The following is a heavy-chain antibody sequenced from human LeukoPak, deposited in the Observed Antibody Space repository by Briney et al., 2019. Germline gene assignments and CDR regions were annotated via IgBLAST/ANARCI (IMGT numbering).Heavy chain of an antibody. Sequence: ASVTLSCKASGYTFTGYYMHWVRQAPGQGLECMGIINPSGGSTSYAQKFQGSVTMTSDTSTSTVYMELSSLRSEDTAVYYCARGGQQLVPYKTEYFQHWGQGTLVTVSS. V-gene: IGHV1-46*01. CDR1: GYTFTGYY. CDR3: ARGGQQLVPYKTEYFQH. D-gene: IGHD6-13*01. J-gene: IGHJ1*01. CDR2: INPSGGST.